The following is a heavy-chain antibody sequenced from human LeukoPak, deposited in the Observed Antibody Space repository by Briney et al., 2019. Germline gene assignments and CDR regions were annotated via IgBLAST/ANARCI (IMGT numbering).Heavy chain of an antibody. J-gene: IGHJ4*02. Sequence: ASVKVSCKASGYTFTGYYMHWVRQAPGQGLEWMGWINPNSGGTNYALKFQGRVTMTRDTSISTAYMELSRLRSDDTAVYYCARDFGSTVTTPDYWGQGTLVTVSS. CDR1: GYTFTGYY. CDR2: INPNSGGT. D-gene: IGHD4-17*01. V-gene: IGHV1-2*02. CDR3: ARDFGSTVTTPDY.